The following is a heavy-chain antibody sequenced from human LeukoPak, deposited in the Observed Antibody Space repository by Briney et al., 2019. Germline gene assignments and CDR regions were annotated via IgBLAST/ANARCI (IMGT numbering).Heavy chain of an antibody. V-gene: IGHV3-21*03. CDR1: GFTVSSNY. Sequence: TGGSLRLSCAASGFTVSSNYMNWVRQAPGKGLDWVSSISGTSTYIDYADSVKGRFTISRDNANNSLYLQMNSLRVDDTAVYYCVRDHQLRDPGCWGQGTLVAVSS. CDR2: ISGTSTYI. D-gene: IGHD5-24*01. CDR3: VRDHQLRDPGC. J-gene: IGHJ4*02.